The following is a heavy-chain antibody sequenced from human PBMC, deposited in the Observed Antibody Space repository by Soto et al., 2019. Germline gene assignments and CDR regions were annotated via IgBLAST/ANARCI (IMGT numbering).Heavy chain of an antibody. CDR2: IKQDGREK. CDR1: GFIFRNYW. CDR3: TRDQEDSNDAFDI. J-gene: IGHJ3*02. V-gene: IGHV3-7*01. Sequence: PGGSLRLSCGASGFIFRNYWMSWVRQAPGKGLEWVANIKQDGREKYYVDSVKGRFTISRDNAKNSLYLEMNSLRAEDTAMYFCTRDQEDSNDAFDIWGQGKMVTVS.